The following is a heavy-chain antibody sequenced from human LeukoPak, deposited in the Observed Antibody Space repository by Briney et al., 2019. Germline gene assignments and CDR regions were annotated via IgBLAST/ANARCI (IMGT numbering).Heavy chain of an antibody. D-gene: IGHD3-10*01. V-gene: IGHV4-39*01. J-gene: IGHJ4*02. CDR1: GDSISSSSYY. Sequence: SETLSLTCSVSGDSISSSSYYWGWIRQPPGKGLEWIGTIFYSGNAYYNPSLKRRVTISVDTSSNHLSLNLTSVTAADTAMYYCATQTLLCHYYWGQGTLVTVSS. CDR3: ATQTLLCHYY. CDR2: IFYSGNA.